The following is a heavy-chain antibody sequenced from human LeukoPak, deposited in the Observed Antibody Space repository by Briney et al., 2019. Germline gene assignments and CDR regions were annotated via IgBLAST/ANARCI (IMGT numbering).Heavy chain of an antibody. D-gene: IGHD3-10*01. Sequence: GGSLRLSCAASGFTFSDYYMSWIRQAPGKGLEWVSYISRSGSFISYTDSVKGRFTISRDNAKNSLYLQMNSLRADDTAVYYCARDAYYYGSGSYAFDIWGQGTMVTVSS. V-gene: IGHV3-11*01. CDR3: ARDAYYYGSGSYAFDI. J-gene: IGHJ3*02. CDR1: GFTFSDYY. CDR2: ISRSGSFI.